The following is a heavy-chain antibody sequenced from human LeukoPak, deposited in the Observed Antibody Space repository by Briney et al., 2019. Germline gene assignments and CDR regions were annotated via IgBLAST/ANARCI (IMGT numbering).Heavy chain of an antibody. CDR1: GFTFDDYA. V-gene: IGHV3-9*03. Sequence: GRSLRLSCAASGFTFDDYAMHWVRQAQGKGLEWVSGISWNSGSIGYADSVKGRFTISRDNAKNSLYLQMNSLRAEDMALYYCAKDLCAVTTGCAFDIWGQGTMVTVSS. CDR3: AKDLCAVTTGCAFDI. CDR2: ISWNSGSI. D-gene: IGHD4-17*01. J-gene: IGHJ3*02.